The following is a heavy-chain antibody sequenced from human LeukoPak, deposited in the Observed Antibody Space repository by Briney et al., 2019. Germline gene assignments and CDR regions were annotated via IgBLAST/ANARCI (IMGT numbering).Heavy chain of an antibody. CDR2: IYYSGST. CDR3: ARAAYYDFWSGSGGFDY. CDR1: GGSISSSSYY. V-gene: IGHV4-61*05. J-gene: IGHJ4*02. Sequence: SETLSLTCTVSGGSISSSSYYWGWIRQPPGKGLEWIGYIYYSGSTNYNPSLKSRVTISVDTSKNQFSLKLSSVTAADTAVYYCARAAYYDFWSGSGGFDYWGQGTLVTVSS. D-gene: IGHD3-3*01.